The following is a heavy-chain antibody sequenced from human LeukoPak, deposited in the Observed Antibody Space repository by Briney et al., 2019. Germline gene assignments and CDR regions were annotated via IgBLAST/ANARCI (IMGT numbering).Heavy chain of an antibody. Sequence: GGSLRLSCAASGFTFSSYWMGWVRQAPGKGLEWVANIKQDGSEKYYVDSVKGRFTISRDNAKNSLHRQMNSLRAEDTAVYYCAREIVDIVLMVYARYLDYWGQGTLVTVSS. D-gene: IGHD2-8*01. V-gene: IGHV3-7*01. CDR3: AREIVDIVLMVYARYLDY. CDR1: GFTFSSYW. CDR2: IKQDGSEK. J-gene: IGHJ4*02.